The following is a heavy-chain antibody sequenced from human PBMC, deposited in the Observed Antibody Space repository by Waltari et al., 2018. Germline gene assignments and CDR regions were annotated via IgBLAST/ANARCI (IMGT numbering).Heavy chain of an antibody. CDR1: GDSMSSTFF. CDR2: VHRSGRT. Sequence: QLQLQESGPGLVKPSGTLSLSCAVSGDSMSSTFFWSWVRQSPQKGLEGIWQVHRSGRTNYNPSFASRVTMSVDTSNNQFSVKVTSATAADTAVYYCARDRGRGLYLDTWGPGTLVTVSP. CDR3: ARDRGRGLYLDT. J-gene: IGHJ5*02. D-gene: IGHD2-15*01. V-gene: IGHV4-4*02.